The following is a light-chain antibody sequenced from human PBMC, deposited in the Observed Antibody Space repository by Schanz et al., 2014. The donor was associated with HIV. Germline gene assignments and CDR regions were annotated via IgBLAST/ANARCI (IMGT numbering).Light chain of an antibody. CDR2: DAS. V-gene: IGKV3-11*01. CDR1: QSVTSF. CDR3: QQRSNWPYVT. Sequence: EIVLTQSPGTLSLSPGERATLSCRASQSVTSFLAWYQQKPGQAPRLLIYDASNRATGIPARFSGSGSGTDFTLTISSLEPEDFAVYYCQQRSNWPYVTFGQGTKVEV. J-gene: IGKJ1*01.